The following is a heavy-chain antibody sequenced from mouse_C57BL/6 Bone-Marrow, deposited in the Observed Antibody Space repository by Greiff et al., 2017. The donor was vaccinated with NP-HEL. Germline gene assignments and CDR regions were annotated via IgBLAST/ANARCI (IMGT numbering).Heavy chain of an antibody. D-gene: IGHD1-1*01. V-gene: IGHV1-81*01. CDR1: GYTFTSYG. CDR2: IYPRSGNT. Sequence: QVQLQQSGAELARPGASVKLSCKASGYTFTSYGISWVKQRTGQGLEWIGEIYPRSGNTYYNEKFKGKATPTADKSSSTAYMELRSLTSEDSAVYFCARGVITTVVAPGYWGQGTTLTVSS. CDR3: ARGVITTVVAPGY. J-gene: IGHJ2*01.